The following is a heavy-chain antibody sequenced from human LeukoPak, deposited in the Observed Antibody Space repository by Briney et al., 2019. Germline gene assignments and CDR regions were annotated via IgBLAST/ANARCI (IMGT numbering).Heavy chain of an antibody. Sequence: GGSLRLSCAASGFTFSSYGMHWVRQAPGKGLEWVAFIRYDGSNKYYADYVKGRFTISRDNSKNTLYLQMNSLRAEDTAVYYCAKDPWNLGYCSSTSCYVRDRNYYGMDVWGQGTTVTVSS. CDR3: AKDPWNLGYCSSTSCYVRDRNYYGMDV. D-gene: IGHD2-2*01. J-gene: IGHJ6*02. CDR1: GFTFSSYG. V-gene: IGHV3-30*02. CDR2: IRYDGSNK.